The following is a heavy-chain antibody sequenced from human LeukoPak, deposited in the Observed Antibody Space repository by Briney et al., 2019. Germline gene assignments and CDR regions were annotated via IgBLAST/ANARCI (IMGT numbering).Heavy chain of an antibody. D-gene: IGHD6-19*01. CDR1: GGSFSGYY. J-gene: IGHJ4*02. V-gene: IGHV4-34*01. CDR3: ARDLEDSSGWYRWDY. Sequence: SETLSLTCAVYGGSFSGYYWSWIRRPPGKGLEWTGEINHSGSTNYNPSLKSRVTISVDTSKDQFSLKLSSVTAADTAVYYCARDLEDSSGWYRWDYWGQGTLVTVSS. CDR2: INHSGST.